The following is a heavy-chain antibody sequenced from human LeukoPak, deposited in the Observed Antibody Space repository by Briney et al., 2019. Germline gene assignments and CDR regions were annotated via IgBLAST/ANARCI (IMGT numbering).Heavy chain of an antibody. CDR2: LYYSGTT. CDR3: ARQGVGGYDRNPPEFDS. CDR1: GGSISSSSYY. J-gene: IGHJ4*02. Sequence: SETLSLTCSVSGGSISSSSYYWGGIRQPPGKELEWIGCLYYSGTTYHNQSLHSRVTISVDTSKNNCCATLSSVTDVYMAVDYCARQGVGGYDRNPPEFDSWGQGTLVIVSS. D-gene: IGHD1-26*01. V-gene: IGHV4-39*02.